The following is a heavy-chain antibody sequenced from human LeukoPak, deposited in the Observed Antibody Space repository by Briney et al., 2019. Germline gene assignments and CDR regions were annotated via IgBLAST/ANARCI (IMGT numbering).Heavy chain of an antibody. CDR2: ISAYNGNT. CDR1: GYTFTSYG. Sequence: GASVTVSCTASGYTFTSYGISWVRQAPGQGLEWMGWISAYNGNTNYAQKLQGRVTMTTDTSTSTAYMELRSLRSDDTAVYYCARDRYYYDSSGYYYFDYWGQGTLVTVSS. CDR3: ARDRYYYDSSGYYYFDY. V-gene: IGHV1-18*01. J-gene: IGHJ4*02. D-gene: IGHD3-22*01.